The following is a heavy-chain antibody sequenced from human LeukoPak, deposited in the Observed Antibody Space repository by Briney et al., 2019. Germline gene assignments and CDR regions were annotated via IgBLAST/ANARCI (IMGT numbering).Heavy chain of an antibody. D-gene: IGHD2-2*01. V-gene: IGHV3-30*02. CDR3: ARGVVVVPAAMDPKKRSYYYYYYYMDV. CDR1: GFTFSDYG. Sequence: GGSLRLSCAASGFTFSDYGMQWVRQAPGKGLEWVSFIRADGTNRHYADSVKGRFTISRDNSKNTLYLQMSSLRSEDTAVYYCARGVVVVPAAMDPKKRSYYYYYYYMDVWGKGTTVTISS. J-gene: IGHJ6*03. CDR2: IRADGTNR.